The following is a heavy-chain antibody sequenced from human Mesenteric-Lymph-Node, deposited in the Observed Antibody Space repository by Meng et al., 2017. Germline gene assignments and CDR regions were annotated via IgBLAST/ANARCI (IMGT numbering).Heavy chain of an antibody. CDR1: GFTFSRYG. D-gene: IGHD2-15*01. CDR2: IWYDGSSK. Sequence: GESLKISCAASGFTFSRYGMHWVRQAPGKGLEWVALIWYDGSSKFYADSVKGRFTISRDNAKNSLYLQMNSLRAEDTAVYYCAREVVVVAAPDAFDIWGQGTMVTVSS. V-gene: IGHV3-33*01. CDR3: AREVVVVAAPDAFDI. J-gene: IGHJ3*02.